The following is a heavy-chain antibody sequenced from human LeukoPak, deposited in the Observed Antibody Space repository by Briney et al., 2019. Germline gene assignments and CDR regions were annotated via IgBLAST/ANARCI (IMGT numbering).Heavy chain of an antibody. CDR3: AKVLRYFDWLSPPSYGMDV. CDR1: GFTFSSYG. CDR2: ISYDGSNK. Sequence: GGSLRLSCAASGFTFSSYGMHWVRQAPGKGLEWVAVISYDGSNKYYADSVKGRFTIPRDNSKNTLYLQMNSLRAEDTAVYYCAKVLRYFDWLSPPSYGMDVWGQGTTVTVSS. J-gene: IGHJ6*02. V-gene: IGHV3-30*18. D-gene: IGHD3-9*01.